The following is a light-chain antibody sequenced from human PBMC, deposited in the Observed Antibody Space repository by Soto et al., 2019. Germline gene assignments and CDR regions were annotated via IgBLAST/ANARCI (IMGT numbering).Light chain of an antibody. CDR3: QQYENLPT. J-gene: IGKJ5*01. CDR2: DAS. CDR1: QSVSSN. V-gene: IGKV1-33*01. Sequence: MTRSPATLSLSPGERATLSCRASQSVSSNLAWYQQKPGRAPKLLIYDASNLEAGVPSRFRGSGSGTDFTFTISRLQPEDIATYYCQQYENLPTFGQGTRLEIK.